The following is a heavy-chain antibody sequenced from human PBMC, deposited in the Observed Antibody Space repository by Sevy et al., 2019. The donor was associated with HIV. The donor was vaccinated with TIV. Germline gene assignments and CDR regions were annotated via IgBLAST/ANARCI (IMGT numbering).Heavy chain of an antibody. Sequence: GGSLRLSCAASGFTFSSYWKHWVRQVPGKGLVWVSRINPDGSSTSYADSVKGRFTISRDNAKNTLYLQMNSLRAEDTAVYYCARDSWRSGSYYGFDSWGQGALVTVSS. J-gene: IGHJ4*02. D-gene: IGHD1-26*01. CDR1: GFTFSSYW. CDR3: ARDSWRSGSYYGFDS. V-gene: IGHV3-74*01. CDR2: INPDGSST.